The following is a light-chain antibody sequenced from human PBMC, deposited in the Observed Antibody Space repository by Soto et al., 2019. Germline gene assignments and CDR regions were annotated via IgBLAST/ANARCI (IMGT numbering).Light chain of an antibody. CDR3: SSYTSSSTPYVV. CDR2: EVS. Sequence: QSALTQPASVSGSPGQSITISCTGTTNDIANYNSVSWYRHHPGTAPKLIIYEVSNRPSGVSNRFSGSKSGNTASLTISGLQAEDEADYYCSSYTSSSTPYVVFGGGTKLTVL. CDR1: TNDIANYNS. J-gene: IGLJ2*01. V-gene: IGLV2-14*01.